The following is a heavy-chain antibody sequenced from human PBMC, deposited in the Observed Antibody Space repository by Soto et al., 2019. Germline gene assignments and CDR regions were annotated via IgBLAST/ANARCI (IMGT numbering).Heavy chain of an antibody. CDR2: IYPGDSDT. J-gene: IGHJ6*03. CDR3: ARAYSSSSSYYYYYYMDV. D-gene: IGHD6-6*01. CDR1: GYSFTSYW. V-gene: IGHV5-51*01. Sequence: GESLKISCKGSGYSFTSYWIGWVRQMPGKGLEWMGIIYPGDSDTRYSPSFQGQVTISADKSISTAYLQWSSLKASDTAMYYCARAYSSSSSYYYYYYMDVWGKGTTVTVSS.